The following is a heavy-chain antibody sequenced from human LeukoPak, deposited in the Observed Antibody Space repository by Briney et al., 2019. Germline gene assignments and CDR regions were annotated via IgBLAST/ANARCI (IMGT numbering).Heavy chain of an antibody. CDR1: GFTFSSYA. CDR2: ISYDGSNK. CDR3: ARDKGRELNAFDI. Sequence: GGSLRLSCAASGFTFSSYAMHWVRQAPGKGLEWVAVISYDGSNKYYADSVKGRFTLSRDNSKNTLYLQMNSLRAEDTAVYYCARDKGRELNAFDIWGQGTMVTVSS. J-gene: IGHJ3*02. D-gene: IGHD1-26*01. V-gene: IGHV3-30-3*01.